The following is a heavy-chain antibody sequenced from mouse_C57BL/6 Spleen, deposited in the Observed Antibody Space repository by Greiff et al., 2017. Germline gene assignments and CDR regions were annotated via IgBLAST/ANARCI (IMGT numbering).Heavy chain of an antibody. CDR2: IYPGSGST. CDR1: GYTFTSYW. CDR3: AREGLVAPYAMDY. Sequence: QQPGAELVKPGASVKMSCKASGYTFTSYWITWVKQRPGQGLEWIGDIYPGSGSTNYNEKFKSKATLTVDTSSSTAYMQLSSLTSEDSAVYYCAREGLVAPYAMDYWGQGTSVTVSS. D-gene: IGHD1-1*02. V-gene: IGHV1-55*01. J-gene: IGHJ4*01.